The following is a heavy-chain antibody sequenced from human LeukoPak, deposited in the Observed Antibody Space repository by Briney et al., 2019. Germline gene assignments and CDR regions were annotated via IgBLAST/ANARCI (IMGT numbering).Heavy chain of an antibody. J-gene: IGHJ4*02. D-gene: IGHD3-10*01. CDR1: GGSTSSYY. CDR3: ARDRDLHEFDY. CDR2: IYDSGAT. Sequence: PSETLSLTCTISGGSTSSYYWSWIRQPPGKGLEWIGYIYDSGATDYNPSLKSRVTISGDTSKNQVSLKLSSATAADTAVYYCARDRDLHEFDYWGQGTLVTVSS. V-gene: IGHV4-59*01.